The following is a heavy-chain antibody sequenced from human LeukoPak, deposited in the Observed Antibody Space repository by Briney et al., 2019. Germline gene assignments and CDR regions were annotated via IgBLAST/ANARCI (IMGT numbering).Heavy chain of an antibody. J-gene: IGHJ3*02. V-gene: IGHV3-30-3*01. Sequence: GGSLRLSCAASGFTFSSYAMHWVRQAPGKGLEWVAVISYDGSNKYYADSVKGRFTISRDNSKNTLYLQMNSLRAEDTAVYYCARGGSYYYGSGSYFRANPDAFDIWGQGTMVTVSS. CDR2: ISYDGSNK. CDR3: ARGGSYYYGSGSYFRANPDAFDI. D-gene: IGHD3-10*01. CDR1: GFTFSSYA.